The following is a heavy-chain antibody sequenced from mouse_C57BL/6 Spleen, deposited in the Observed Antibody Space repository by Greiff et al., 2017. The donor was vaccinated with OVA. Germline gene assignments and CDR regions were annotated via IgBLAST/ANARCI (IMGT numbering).Heavy chain of an antibody. CDR1: GYTFTDYY. D-gene: IGHD1-1*01. CDR3: ARSGSSPFYAMDY. J-gene: IGHJ4*01. Sequence: EVQLQQSGPVLVKPGASVKMSCKASGYTFTDYYMNWVKQSHGKSLEWIGVINPYNGGTSYNQKFKGKATLTVDKSSSTAYMELNSLTSEDSAVYYCARSGSSPFYAMDYWGQGTSVTVSS. CDR2: INPYNGGT. V-gene: IGHV1-19*01.